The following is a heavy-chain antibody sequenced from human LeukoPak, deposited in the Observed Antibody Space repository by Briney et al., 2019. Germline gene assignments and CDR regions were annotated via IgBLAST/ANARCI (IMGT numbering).Heavy chain of an antibody. V-gene: IGHV4-59*01. CDR3: ARNMTTVTRGLDY. Sequence: PSETLSLTCTVSGCSISSYYWSWIRQPPGKGLEWIGNIYHSGSTNYNPSLRSRLTISVDTSKNQFSLKLSSVTAADTAVYYCARNMTTVTRGLDYWGQGTLVTVSS. J-gene: IGHJ4*02. CDR2: IYHSGST. CDR1: GCSISSYY. D-gene: IGHD4-17*01.